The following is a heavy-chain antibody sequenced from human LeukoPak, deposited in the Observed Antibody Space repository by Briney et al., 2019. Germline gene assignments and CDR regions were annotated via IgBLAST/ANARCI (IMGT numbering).Heavy chain of an antibody. CDR1: GFTFDDYA. Sequence: PGGSLRLCCAASGFTFDDYAMHWVRQAPGKGLEWVANIKLDGSEKHYVDSVKGRFTISRDNAKNSLYLQMNSLRAEDTAVYHCARDHLGFGEFYDYWGQGTLVTVSS. D-gene: IGHD3-10*01. CDR2: IKLDGSEK. CDR3: ARDHLGFGEFYDY. J-gene: IGHJ4*02. V-gene: IGHV3-7*01.